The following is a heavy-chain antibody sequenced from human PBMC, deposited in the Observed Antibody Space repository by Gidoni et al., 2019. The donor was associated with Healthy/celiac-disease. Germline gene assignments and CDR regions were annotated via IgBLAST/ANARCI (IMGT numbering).Heavy chain of an antibody. J-gene: IGHJ5*02. V-gene: IGHV4-61*02. Sequence: QVQLQESGPGLVKPSQTLSLTCTVSGGSISRCSYYWSWIRQPAGKGLEWIGSIYTSGSTNYNPSLKRRVTISVDTSKNQFSLKLSSVTAADTAVYYCAREGDDFWSGSRGWFDPWGQGTLVTVSS. D-gene: IGHD3-3*01. CDR3: AREGDDFWSGSRGWFDP. CDR1: GGSISRCSYY. CDR2: IYTSGST.